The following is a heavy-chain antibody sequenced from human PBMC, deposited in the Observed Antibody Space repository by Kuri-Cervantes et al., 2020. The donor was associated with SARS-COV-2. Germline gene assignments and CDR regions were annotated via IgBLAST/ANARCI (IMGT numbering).Heavy chain of an antibody. CDR3: ARARQWLVGYFQH. CDR2: ISSSGSTI. CDR1: GFTISDYY. V-gene: IGHV3-11*04. Sequence: GESLKISCAASGFTISDYYMSWIRQAPGKGLEWVSYISSSGSTIYYADSVKGRFTISRDNAKNSLYLQMNSLRAEDTAVYYCARARQWLVGYFQHWGQGTLVTVSS. J-gene: IGHJ1*01. D-gene: IGHD6-19*01.